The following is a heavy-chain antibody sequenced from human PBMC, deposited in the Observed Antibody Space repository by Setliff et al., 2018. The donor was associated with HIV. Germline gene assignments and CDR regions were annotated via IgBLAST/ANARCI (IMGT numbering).Heavy chain of an antibody. CDR1: GYSFTNYW. V-gene: IGHV5-51*01. CDR3: ARLPGTWLQSLWERAPYYFDY. CDR2: IYPADSDT. D-gene: IGHD5-12*01. J-gene: IGHJ4*02. Sequence: PGESLKISCKGSGYSFTNYWIGWVRQMPGKGLEWMGIIYPADSDTRYSPSFQGQVTISADKSISTAFLQWNSLRASDTAMYYCARLPGTWLQSLWERAPYYFDYWGPGTLVTVSS.